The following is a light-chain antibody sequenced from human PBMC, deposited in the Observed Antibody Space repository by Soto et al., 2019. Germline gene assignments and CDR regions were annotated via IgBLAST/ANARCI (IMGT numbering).Light chain of an antibody. CDR1: SSDVGGYNS. CDR2: DVS. J-gene: IGLJ2*01. Sequence: QSALTQPASVSGSPGQSITISCTGTSSDVGGYNSVSWYQQHPGKAPKLMIYDVSNRPSGVSNRFSGSKSGNTASLTISGLQAEDEADYYCFSYTSSNTFLFGGGTKVTVL. V-gene: IGLV2-14*01. CDR3: FSYTSSNTFL.